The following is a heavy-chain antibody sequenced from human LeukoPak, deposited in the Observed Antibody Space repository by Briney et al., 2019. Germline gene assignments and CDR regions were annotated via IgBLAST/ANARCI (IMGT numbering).Heavy chain of an antibody. V-gene: IGHV1-24*01. CDR3: ARDVLTYSNYVGYYYGMDV. Sequence: ASVKVSCKVSGYTLTELSMHWVRQAPGKGLEWMGGFDPEDGETIYAQKFQGRVTMTEDTSTDTAYMELSSLRSEDTAVYYCARDVLTYSNYVGYYYGMDVWGQGTTVTVSS. D-gene: IGHD4-4*01. J-gene: IGHJ6*02. CDR2: FDPEDGET. CDR1: GYTLTELS.